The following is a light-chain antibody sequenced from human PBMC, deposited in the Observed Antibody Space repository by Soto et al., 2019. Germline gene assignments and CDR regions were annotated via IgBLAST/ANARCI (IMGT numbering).Light chain of an antibody. V-gene: IGKV1-5*01. Sequence: DIQMTQSPSTLSASVGDRVTITCRASQSLSSWLAWYQQKPGKAPKLLIYDVSSFESGVPSRFSGSGSGTEFPLTISSLQPDDFATYYCQQYSSYWTFGQGTKVDIK. CDR1: QSLSSW. CDR2: DVS. CDR3: QQYSSYWT. J-gene: IGKJ1*01.